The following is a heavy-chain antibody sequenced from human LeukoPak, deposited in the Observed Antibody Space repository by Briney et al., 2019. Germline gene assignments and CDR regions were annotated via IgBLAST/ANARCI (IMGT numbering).Heavy chain of an antibody. CDR2: INPSGDST. J-gene: IGHJ4*02. V-gene: IGHV1-46*01. D-gene: IGHD3-22*01. CDR1: GYTFSSYY. Sequence: ASVKVSCKASGYTFSSYYMHWVRQAPGQGLEWMGIINPSGDSTSYAQTFQGRVTMTRDMSTSTAYMELRSLRSDDTAVYYCARCTDDSSGYYYYFDYWGQGTLVTVSS. CDR3: ARCTDDSSGYYYYFDY.